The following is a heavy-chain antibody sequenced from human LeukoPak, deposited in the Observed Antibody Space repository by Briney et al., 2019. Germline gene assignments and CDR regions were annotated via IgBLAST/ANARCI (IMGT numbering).Heavy chain of an antibody. CDR3: AFIGRYCSSTSCSFDY. D-gene: IGHD2-2*01. CDR1: GHTFTGYY. J-gene: IGHJ4*02. CDR2: INPNSGGT. V-gene: IGHV1-2*02. Sequence: GPSVKVSCKASGHTFTGYYMHWVRQAPGQGLEWMGWINPNSGGTNYAQKFQGRVTMTRDTSISTAYMELSRLRSDDTAVYYCAFIGRYCSSTSCSFDYWGQGTLVTVSS.